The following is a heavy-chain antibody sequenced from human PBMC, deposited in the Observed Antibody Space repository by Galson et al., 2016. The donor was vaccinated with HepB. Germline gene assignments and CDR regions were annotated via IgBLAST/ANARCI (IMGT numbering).Heavy chain of an antibody. CDR1: GYSFSSYG. J-gene: IGHJ4*02. V-gene: IGHV1-18*01. CDR3: ARDAVSGNYYFLDY. D-gene: IGHD1-26*01. CDR2: ISAYNGNA. Sequence: CKASGYSFSSYGVSWVRQAPGQGLEWMGWISAYNGNANYAQKLRGRVTMTTDTSTSTVYMELRSLRSDDTAVYYCARDAVSGNYYFLDYWGQGTLVTVSS.